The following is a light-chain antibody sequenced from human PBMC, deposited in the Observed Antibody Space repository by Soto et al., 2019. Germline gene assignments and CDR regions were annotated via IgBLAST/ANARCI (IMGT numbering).Light chain of an antibody. CDR3: SSYTSSSTYVV. CDR1: SSDVGGYNY. V-gene: IGLV2-14*01. CDR2: EVS. J-gene: IGLJ2*01. Sequence: QSVLTQPPSASGSPGQSVAISCTGTSSDVGGYNYVSWYQQHPGKAPKLMIYEVSNRPSGVSNRFSGSKSGNTASLTISGLRAEDEADYYCSSYTSSSTYVVFGGGTKLTVL.